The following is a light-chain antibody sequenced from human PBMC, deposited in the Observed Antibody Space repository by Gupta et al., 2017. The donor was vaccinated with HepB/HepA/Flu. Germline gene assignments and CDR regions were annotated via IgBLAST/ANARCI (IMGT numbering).Light chain of an antibody. V-gene: IGLV3-21*04. CDR1: NIGTKS. Sequence: SYVLTQPPSVSVAPGKTARITCGGTNIGTKSVHWYQQKPGQAPALVIYDGSDRPSGIPERVSGSNSGNTATLTINRVEVGDEADYYCQVWDSSGLIFGGGTKLSVL. CDR3: QVWDSSGLI. CDR2: DGS. J-gene: IGLJ2*01.